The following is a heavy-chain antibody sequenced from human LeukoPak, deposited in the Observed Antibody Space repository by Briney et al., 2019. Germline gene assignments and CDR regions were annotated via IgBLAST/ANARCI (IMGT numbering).Heavy chain of an antibody. CDR1: GYTFTGYY. CDR3: ASYKGWLSTWVSDY. CDR2: INPNSGGT. Sequence: ASVKVSCKASGYTFTGYYMHWVRQAPGQGLEWMGRINPNSGGTNYAQKFQGRVTMTRDTSISTAYMELSRLRSDDTAVYYCASYKGWLSTWVSDYWGQGTLVTVSS. J-gene: IGHJ4*02. V-gene: IGHV1-2*06. D-gene: IGHD3-22*01.